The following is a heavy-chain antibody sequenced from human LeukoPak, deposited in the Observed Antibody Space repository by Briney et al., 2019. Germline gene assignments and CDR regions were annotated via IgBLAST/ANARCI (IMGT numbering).Heavy chain of an antibody. J-gene: IGHJ4*02. CDR3: ARWTLTALDY. Sequence: PSETLALICAVSGGSISSTNWWNWVRQPPGKGLEWIGEIYHSGSTNYDPSLKSRVTISVDESKNQVSLKLTSVTAADTAVYYCARWTLTALDYWGQGTLVTVSS. CDR1: GGSISSTNW. CDR2: IYHSGST. D-gene: IGHD2-21*02. V-gene: IGHV4-4*02.